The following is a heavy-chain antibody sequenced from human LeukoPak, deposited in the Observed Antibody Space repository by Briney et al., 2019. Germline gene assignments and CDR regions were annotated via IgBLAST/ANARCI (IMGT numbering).Heavy chain of an antibody. CDR1: GFTFSSYA. V-gene: IGHV3-23*01. D-gene: IGHD2-15*01. J-gene: IGHJ4*02. Sequence: GGSLRLSCAASGFTFSSYAMSWVRQAPGKGVEWVSTISGSGGSAYYADSVKGRFTISRDNSKNTLYLQLSSLRAEDTALYYCAKRPYCSGTVCYHIDYWGQGTLVTVSS. CDR2: ISGSGGSA. CDR3: AKRPYCSGTVCYHIDY.